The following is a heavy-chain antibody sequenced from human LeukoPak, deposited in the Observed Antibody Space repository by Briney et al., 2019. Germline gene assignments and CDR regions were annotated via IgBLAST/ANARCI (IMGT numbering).Heavy chain of an antibody. CDR2: INHSGST. J-gene: IGHJ4*02. Sequence: PWETLTLTCAVCGGPFSGYYWSWIRQPPGKGLEWIGEINHSGSTNYNPSLTSRVIIEVDMSKNQFSLKLSSVTAADTAVYYCARGYRGYRYGYAWFDYWGQGTLVPGSS. D-gene: IGHD5-18*01. V-gene: IGHV4-34*01. CDR3: ARGYRGYRYGYAWFDY. CDR1: GGPFSGYY.